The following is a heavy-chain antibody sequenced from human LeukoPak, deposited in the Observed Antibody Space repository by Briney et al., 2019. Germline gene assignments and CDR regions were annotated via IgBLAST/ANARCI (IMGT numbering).Heavy chain of an antibody. Sequence: PSETLSLTCTVSGGSISTYYWTWIRQPPGQGRDGMGCIYYSGSTNYNPSLTTRVTISVHTSKTQFSLKLRSVTAAGPALYYCARHALATAMDPPYYFDFWGQGTLVTVSS. CDR3: ARHALATAMDPPYYFDF. CDR1: GGSISTYY. V-gene: IGHV4-59*01. D-gene: IGHD5-18*01. J-gene: IGHJ4*02. CDR2: IYYSGST.